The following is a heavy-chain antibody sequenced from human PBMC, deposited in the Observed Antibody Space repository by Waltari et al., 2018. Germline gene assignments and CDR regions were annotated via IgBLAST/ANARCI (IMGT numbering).Heavy chain of an antibody. CDR3: ARGASDSDY. CDR2: ISSSSSHT. CDR1: AFPFSDYY. Sequence: QVQLVESGGDLVRPGGSLRLSCPASAFPFSDYYLTWVRQAPGKGLEWVSYISSSSSHTDYANSVKGRFTISRDNAKNSLYLQMNSLRAEDTAVYYCARGASDSDYWGQGTLVTVSS. V-gene: IGHV3-11*06. J-gene: IGHJ4*02. D-gene: IGHD6-19*01.